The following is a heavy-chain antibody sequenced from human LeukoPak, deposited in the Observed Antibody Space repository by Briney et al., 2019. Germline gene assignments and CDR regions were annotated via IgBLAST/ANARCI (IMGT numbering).Heavy chain of an antibody. CDR3: ASSGGGASGYATLDY. V-gene: IGHV1-45*02. D-gene: IGHD5-12*01. CDR1: GYTFTYRY. Sequence: SVKVSCKASGYTFTYRYLHWVRKAPGQALEWMGWITPFNGSTNYAQKFQDRVTITRDRSMSTAYMELSSLRSEDTAMYYCASSGGGASGYATLDYWGQGTLVTVSS. J-gene: IGHJ4*02. CDR2: ITPFNGST.